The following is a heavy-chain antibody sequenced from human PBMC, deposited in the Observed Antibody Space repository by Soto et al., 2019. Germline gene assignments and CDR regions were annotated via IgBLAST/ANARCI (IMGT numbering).Heavy chain of an antibody. J-gene: IGHJ6*02. D-gene: IGHD6-6*01. CDR3: ARGRAARLRYYYGMDV. V-gene: IGHV1-46*01. Sequence: ASVKVSCKASGYTFTSYYMHWVRQAPGQGLEWMGIINPSGGSTSYAQKFQGRVTMTRDTSTSTVYMELSSLRSEDAAVYYCARGRAARLRYYYGMDVWGQGTTVTVSS. CDR2: INPSGGST. CDR1: GYTFTSYY.